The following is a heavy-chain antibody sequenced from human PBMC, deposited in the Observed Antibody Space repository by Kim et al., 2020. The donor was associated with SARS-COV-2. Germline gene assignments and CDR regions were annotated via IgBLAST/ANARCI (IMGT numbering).Heavy chain of an antibody. Sequence: ASVKVSCKTSGDTFTKYYMQWVRQAPGQGLEWMGIINPSASSASYAQKFQGRLTMTRDTSTSTVYMELSSLKAEDTAVYYRTTATTLVRGVVEDHWGQGTGVVVSS. CDR3: TTATTLVRGVVEDH. V-gene: IGHV1-46*03. J-gene: IGHJ4*02. CDR2: INPSASSA. CDR1: GDTFTKYY. D-gene: IGHD3-10*01.